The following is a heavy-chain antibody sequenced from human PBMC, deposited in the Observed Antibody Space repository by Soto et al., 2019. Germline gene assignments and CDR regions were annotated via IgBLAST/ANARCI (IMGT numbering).Heavy chain of an antibody. V-gene: IGHV3-13*01. D-gene: IGHD4-4*01. CDR2: IGTAGDT. CDR3: ARGLQAALDN. Sequence: GGSLRLSCAASGFTLSNYDMHWVLQATRNGLEWVSAIGTAGDTYYPGSVKGRFTISRENAKNSLYLQMNSLRAEDTAVYYCARGLQAALDNWGQGTLVTVSS. CDR1: GFTLSNYD. J-gene: IGHJ4*02.